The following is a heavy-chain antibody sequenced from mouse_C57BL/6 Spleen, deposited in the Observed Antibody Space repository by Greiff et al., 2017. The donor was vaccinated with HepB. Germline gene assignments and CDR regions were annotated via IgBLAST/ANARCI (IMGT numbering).Heavy chain of an antibody. Sequence: VQLQQSGPELVKPGASVKISCKASGYSFTGYYMNWVKQSPEKSLEWIGEINPSTGGTTYNQKFKAKATLTVDKSSSTAYMQLKSLTSEDSAVYYCARPRYYGSSYGYFDVWGTGTTVTVSS. CDR3: ARPRYYGSSYGYFDV. CDR1: GYSFTGYY. J-gene: IGHJ1*03. D-gene: IGHD1-1*01. CDR2: INPSTGGT. V-gene: IGHV1-42*01.